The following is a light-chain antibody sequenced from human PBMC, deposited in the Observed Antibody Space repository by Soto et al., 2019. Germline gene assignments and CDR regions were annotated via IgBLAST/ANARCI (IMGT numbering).Light chain of an antibody. CDR3: QQSNSSPYP. J-gene: IGKJ2*01. CDR2: GAY. V-gene: IGKV1-39*01. Sequence: DIRMTQSPSSLSASVGDRVNITCRASKSISTYFNWYQHKPGTAPNLLIYGAYRLQSGVPSRFTGSGSRTDCTLTISNLQPEDSATYICQQSNSSPYPFGQGTRLEIK. CDR1: KSISTY.